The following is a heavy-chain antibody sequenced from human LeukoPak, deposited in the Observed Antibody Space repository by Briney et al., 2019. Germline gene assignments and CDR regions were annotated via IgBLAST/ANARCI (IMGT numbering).Heavy chain of an antibody. Sequence: ASVKVSCKASGYTFTGYYMHWVRQAPGQGLEWMGWINPNSGNTGYAQKFQGRVTMTRNTSISTAYMELSSLRSEDTAVYYCARGFGYYYDSSGSPGGWGQGTLVTVSS. J-gene: IGHJ4*02. D-gene: IGHD3-22*01. V-gene: IGHV1-8*02. CDR3: ARGFGYYYDSSGSPGG. CDR2: INPNSGNT. CDR1: GYTFTGYY.